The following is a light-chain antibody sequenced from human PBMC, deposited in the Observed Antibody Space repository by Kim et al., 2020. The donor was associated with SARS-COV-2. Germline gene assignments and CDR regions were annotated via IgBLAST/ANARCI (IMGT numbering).Light chain of an antibody. CDR3: QQRGDWPLT. V-gene: IGKV3-11*01. CDR2: DAS. Sequence: SLSPGERATLSCRASQSVSSYLAWYQQKPGQAPRLLIYDASNRATGIPARFSGSGSGTDFTLTISSLEPEDFALYYCQQRGDWPLTFGGGTKLEI. J-gene: IGKJ4*01. CDR1: QSVSSY.